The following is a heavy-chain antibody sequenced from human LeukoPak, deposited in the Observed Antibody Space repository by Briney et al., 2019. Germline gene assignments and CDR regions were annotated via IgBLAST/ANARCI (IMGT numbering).Heavy chain of an antibody. J-gene: IGHJ4*02. CDR3: ARVDGDYGGVYYFDY. Sequence: ASVKVSCKASAYTFTSYYMHWVRQAPGQGLEWMGIINPSGGSTSYAQKFQGRVTMTRDMSTSTVYMELSSLRSEDTAVYYCARVDGDYGGVYYFDYWGQGTLVTVSS. D-gene: IGHD4-17*01. V-gene: IGHV1-46*01. CDR1: AYTFTSYY. CDR2: INPSGGST.